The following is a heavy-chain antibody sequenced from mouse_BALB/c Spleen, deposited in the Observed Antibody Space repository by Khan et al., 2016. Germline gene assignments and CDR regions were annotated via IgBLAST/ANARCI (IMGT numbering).Heavy chain of an antibody. J-gene: IGHJ2*01. Sequence: QIQLVQSGPELKKPGETVRISCKASGYTFTTAGMQWVQKMPGKGLKWIGWINTHSGVPKYAEDFKGRFAFSLETSASTAYLQMRNLKNENTAQYCCARTVGNYGYFDYWGQGTTLTVSS. V-gene: IGHV9-4*02. CDR2: INTHSGVP. CDR3: ARTVGNYGYFDY. CDR1: GYTFTTAG. D-gene: IGHD2-1*01.